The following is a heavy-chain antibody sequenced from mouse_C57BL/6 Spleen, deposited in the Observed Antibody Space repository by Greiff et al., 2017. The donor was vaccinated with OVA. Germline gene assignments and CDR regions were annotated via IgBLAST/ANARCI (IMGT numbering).Heavy chain of an antibody. CDR1: GYSITSGYY. Sequence: EVQLQQSGPGLVKPSQSLSLTCSVTGYSITSGYYWNWIRQFPGNKLEWMGYISYDGSNNYNPSLKNRISITRDTSKNQFFLKLNSVTTEDTATYYCARDPYYDAYWGQGTLVTVSA. J-gene: IGHJ3*01. CDR2: ISYDGSN. CDR3: ARDPYYDAY. D-gene: IGHD2-10*01. V-gene: IGHV3-6*01.